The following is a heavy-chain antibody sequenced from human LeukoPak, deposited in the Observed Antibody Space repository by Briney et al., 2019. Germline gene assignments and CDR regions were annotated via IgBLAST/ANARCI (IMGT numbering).Heavy chain of an antibody. CDR1: GGTFSSYA. V-gene: IGHV1-69*04. J-gene: IGHJ4*02. Sequence: SVKVSCKASGGTFSSYAISWVRQAPGQGLEWMGRIIPILGIANYAQKFQGRVTITADKSTSTAYMELSSLRSEDTAVYYCARDQSWDCGGDCLDYWGQGTLVTVSS. CDR3: ARDQSWDCGGDCLDY. CDR2: IIPILGIA. D-gene: IGHD2-21*02.